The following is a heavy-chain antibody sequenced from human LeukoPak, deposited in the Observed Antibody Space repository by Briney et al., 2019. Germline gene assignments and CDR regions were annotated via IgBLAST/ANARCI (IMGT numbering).Heavy chain of an antibody. D-gene: IGHD5-24*01. Sequence: SETLSLTCTVSGGSISSYYWSWIRQPPGKGLEWIGYIYYSGSTNYNPSLKSRVTISVDTSKNQFSLKLSSVTAADTAVYYCARAPQQRWLQLGDAFDIWGQGTMVTVSS. J-gene: IGHJ3*02. V-gene: IGHV4-59*01. CDR2: IYYSGST. CDR1: GGSISSYY. CDR3: ARAPQQRWLQLGDAFDI.